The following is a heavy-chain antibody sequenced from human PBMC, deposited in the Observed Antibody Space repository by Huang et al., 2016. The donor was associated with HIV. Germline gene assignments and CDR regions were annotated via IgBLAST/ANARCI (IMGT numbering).Heavy chain of an antibody. D-gene: IGHD2-2*03. CDR1: GTSMTSSTFY. J-gene: IGHJ6*02. CDR2: VYFLGNT. V-gene: IGHV4-39*02. Sequence: QLRESGPGLVTPSETLSLTCSASGTSMTSSTFYWGWFRQPPGRALGGCGRVYFLGNTYHNPSLKSRVTISIDTANKQYSMRLTSVTAADTAVYFCAREVRSVDTDRPDGYYYRGLDVWGQGTTVIVSS. CDR3: AREVRSVDTDRPDGYYYRGLDV.